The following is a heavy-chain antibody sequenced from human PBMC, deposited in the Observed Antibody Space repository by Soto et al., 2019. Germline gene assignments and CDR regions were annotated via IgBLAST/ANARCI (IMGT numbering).Heavy chain of an antibody. CDR1: GGSISSYY. D-gene: IGHD3-22*01. V-gene: IGHV4-59*01. Sequence: SETLSLTCTVSGGSISSYYWSWIRQPPGKGLEWIGYIYYSGSTNYNPSLKSRVTISVDTSKNQFSLKLSSVTAADTAVYYCARMDTYYYDSSGYYRPHNWFDPWGQGTLVTVS. CDR3: ARMDTYYYDSSGYYRPHNWFDP. J-gene: IGHJ5*02. CDR2: IYYSGST.